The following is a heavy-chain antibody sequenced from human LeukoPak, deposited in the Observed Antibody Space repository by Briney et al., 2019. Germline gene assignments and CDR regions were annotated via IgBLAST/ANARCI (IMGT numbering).Heavy chain of an antibody. Sequence: SETLSLTCTVSGGSISSYYWSWIRQPPGKGLEWIGYIYYSGSTNYNPSLKSRVTISVDTSKNQFSLKLSSVTAADTAVYYCARGRGRYSSGWYVRGDYWGQGTLVTVSS. V-gene: IGHV4-59*12. CDR3: ARGRGRYSSGWYVRGDY. D-gene: IGHD6-19*01. CDR2: IYYSGST. J-gene: IGHJ4*02. CDR1: GGSISSYY.